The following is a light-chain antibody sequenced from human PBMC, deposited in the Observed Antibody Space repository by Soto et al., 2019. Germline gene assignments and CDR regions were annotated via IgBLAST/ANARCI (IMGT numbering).Light chain of an antibody. CDR3: SSYSSSSTL. J-gene: IGLJ2*01. Sequence: QSALTQPASVSGSPGQSITISCTGSSSDVGGYDYVSWYQQHPGKAPKLIIYDVINRPSGVSNRFSGSKSANTASLTISGLQAEDEADYYCSSYSSSSTLFGGGTKLTVL. CDR2: DVI. CDR1: SSDVGGYDY. V-gene: IGLV2-14*01.